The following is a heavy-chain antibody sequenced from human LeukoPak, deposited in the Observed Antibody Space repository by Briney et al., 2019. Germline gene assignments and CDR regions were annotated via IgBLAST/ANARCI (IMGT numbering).Heavy chain of an antibody. CDR3: ASPKFLGSGHNYGY. V-gene: IGHV1-69*13. CDR2: IIPIFGTA. J-gene: IGHJ4*02. CDR1: GGTFSSYA. D-gene: IGHD5-24*01. Sequence: SVKVSCKASGGTFSSYAISWVRQAPGQGLEWMGGIIPIFGTANYAQKFQGRVTIIADESTSTAYMELSSLRSEDTAVYYCASPKFLGSGHNYGYWGQGTLVTVSS.